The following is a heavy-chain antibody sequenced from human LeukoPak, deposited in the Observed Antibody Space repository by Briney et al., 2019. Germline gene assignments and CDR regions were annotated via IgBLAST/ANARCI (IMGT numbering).Heavy chain of an antibody. J-gene: IGHJ5*02. D-gene: IGHD3-3*01. V-gene: IGHV4-38-2*01. CDR3: ARQSSRDQIYDFWSGYYTRWFDP. CDR2: IYHSGST. CDR1: GYSISSGYY. Sequence: SETLSLTCAVSGYSISSGYYWGWIRQPPGKGLEWIGSIYHSGSTYYNPSFKSRVTISVDTSKNQFSLKLSSVTAADTAVYYCARQSSRDQIYDFWSGYYTRWFDPWGQGTLVTVSS.